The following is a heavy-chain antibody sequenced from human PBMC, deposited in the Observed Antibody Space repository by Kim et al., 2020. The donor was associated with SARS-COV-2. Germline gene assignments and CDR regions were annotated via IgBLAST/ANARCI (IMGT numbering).Heavy chain of an antibody. Sequence: SETLSLTCAVYVGSFSGYDWTWIRQSPGKGLEWIGEINHSGATNYKPSLKSRVAMSVDTSKNQFSLKVKSVTAADTAVYFCARGRSGVVPSPIGGLGTYNDYYDVEVWGKG. CDR3: ARGRSGVVPSPIGGLGTYNDYYDVEV. CDR2: INHSGAT. V-gene: IGHV4-34*01. J-gene: IGHJ6*04. CDR1: VGSFSGYD. D-gene: IGHD3-3*01.